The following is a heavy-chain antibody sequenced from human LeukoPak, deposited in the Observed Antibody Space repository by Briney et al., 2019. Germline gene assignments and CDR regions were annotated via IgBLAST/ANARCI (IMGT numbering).Heavy chain of an antibody. D-gene: IGHD6-13*01. CDR3: ARLGSSWYLSVGSGDY. V-gene: IGHV3-7*01. CDR2: IKQDGSEK. Sequence: GGSLRLSCAASGFTFSSYWMNWVRQAPGKGLEWVANIKQDGSEKYYVDSVKGRFTISRDNAKNSLYLQMNSLRAEDTAVYYCARLGSSWYLSVGSGDYWGQGTLVTVSS. CDR1: GFTFSSYW. J-gene: IGHJ4*02.